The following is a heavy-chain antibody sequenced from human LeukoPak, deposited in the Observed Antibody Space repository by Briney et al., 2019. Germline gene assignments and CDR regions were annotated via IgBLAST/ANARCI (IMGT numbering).Heavy chain of an antibody. CDR2: INLNSGGT. V-gene: IGHV1-2*02. CDR3: VRSTSGWYPHFDY. CDR1: GYTFTGYY. J-gene: IGHJ4*02. D-gene: IGHD6-19*01. Sequence: GASVKVSCKASGYTFTGYYMHWVRQAPGQGLEWMGGINLNSGGTTSAQKFQGRVTMTRDTSISTAYMELSRLSLDDTAVFYCVRSTSGWYPHFDYWGQGTLVTGSS.